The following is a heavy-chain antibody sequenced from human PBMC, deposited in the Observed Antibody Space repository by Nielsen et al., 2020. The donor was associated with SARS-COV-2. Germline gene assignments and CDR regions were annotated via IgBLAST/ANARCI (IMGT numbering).Heavy chain of an antibody. Sequence: GGSLRLSCAASGFTFSSYWMSWVRQAPGKGLEWVANIKQDGSEKYYVDSVKGRFTISRDNAKNSLYLQMNSLRAEDTAVYYCAKVESLSFSSGYYGYDYWGQGTLVTVSS. D-gene: IGHD3-22*01. J-gene: IGHJ4*02. CDR2: IKQDGSEK. V-gene: IGHV3-7*01. CDR3: AKVESLSFSSGYYGYDY. CDR1: GFTFSSYW.